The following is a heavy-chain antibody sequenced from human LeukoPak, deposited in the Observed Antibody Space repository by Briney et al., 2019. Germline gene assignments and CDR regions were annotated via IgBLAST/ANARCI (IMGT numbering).Heavy chain of an antibody. CDR3: AKDSWADYGDYFN. V-gene: IGHV3-30*02. CDR1: GFTFSSYG. D-gene: IGHD4-17*01. J-gene: IGHJ4*02. CDR2: IRYDGSNK. Sequence: GGSLRLSCAASGFTFSSYGMSWVRQAPGKGLEWVAFIRYDGSNKYYADSVKGRFTISRDNSKNTLYLQMNSLRAEDTAVYYCAKDSWADYGDYFNWGQGTLVTVSS.